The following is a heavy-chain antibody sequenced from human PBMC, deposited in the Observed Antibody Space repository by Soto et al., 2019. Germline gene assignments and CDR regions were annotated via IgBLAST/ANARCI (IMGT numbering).Heavy chain of an antibody. CDR3: AKDDISPSLYDFWNKKEYYFDY. CDR2: ISGSGGST. D-gene: IGHD3-3*01. V-gene: IGHV3-23*01. J-gene: IGHJ4*02. CDR1: GFTFSSYA. Sequence: PGGSLRLSCAASGFTFSSYAMSWVRQAPGKGLEWVSAISGSGGSTYYADSVKGRFTISRDNSKNTLYLQMNSLRAEDTAVYYCAKDDISPSLYDFWNKKEYYFDYWGQGTLVTVSS.